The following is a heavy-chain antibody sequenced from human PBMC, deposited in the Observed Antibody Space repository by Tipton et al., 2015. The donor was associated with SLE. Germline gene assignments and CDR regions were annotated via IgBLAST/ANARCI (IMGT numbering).Heavy chain of an antibody. D-gene: IGHD1-26*01. CDR2: VDDSGRT. CDR3: ARGSGWHLY. Sequence: PGLVKPSETLSLTCSVSGVSISSSFWTWIRQPPGKGLEWIGYVDDSGRTSYNASLNGRVTMSADTSRSQFSLKLASLTSADTAVYYCARGSGWHLYWGQGILVTVSA. V-gene: IGHV4-59*12. CDR1: GVSISSSF. J-gene: IGHJ4*02.